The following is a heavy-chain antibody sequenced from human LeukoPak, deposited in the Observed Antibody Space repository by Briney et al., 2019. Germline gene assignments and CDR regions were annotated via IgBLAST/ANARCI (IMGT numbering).Heavy chain of an antibody. J-gene: IGHJ4*02. CDR1: GGSFSGYY. CDR2: INHSGST. V-gene: IGHV4-34*01. D-gene: IGHD2-2*01. Sequence: SETLSLTCAVYGGSFSGYYWSWLRQPPGKGREWIGEINHSGSTNYNPSLKSRVTISVATSKNQFSLKLSSVTAADTAVYYCAPLYCSRTSCYLDYWGQGSLVTVSS. CDR3: APLYCSRTSCYLDY.